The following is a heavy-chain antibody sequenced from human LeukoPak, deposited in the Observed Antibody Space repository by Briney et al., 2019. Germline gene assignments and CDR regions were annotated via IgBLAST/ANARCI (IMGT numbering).Heavy chain of an antibody. J-gene: IGHJ4*02. D-gene: IGHD1-26*01. CDR1: GGSISSYY. CDR2: IYYSGST. Sequence: SETLSLTCTVSGGSISSYYWSWIRQPPGKGLEWIGYIYYSGSTNYNPSLKSRVTISVDTSKNQFSLKLSSVTAADTAVYYCAGGGSYSDYWGQGTLVTVSS. V-gene: IGHV4-59*08. CDR3: AGGGSYSDY.